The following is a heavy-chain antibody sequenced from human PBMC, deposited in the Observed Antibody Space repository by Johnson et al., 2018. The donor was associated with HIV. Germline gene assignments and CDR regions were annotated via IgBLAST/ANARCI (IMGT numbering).Heavy chain of an antibody. CDR2: ISYDGSNK. CDR1: GFTFSSYG. CDR3: ARGDSSGWYRYAFDI. Sequence: QVQLVESGGGVVQPGRSLRLSCAASGFTFSSYGMHWVRQAPGKGLEWVAVISYDGSNKYYADSVKGRFTISRDNSKHTLYLQMNSLRAEDTAGYYCARGDSSGWYRYAFDIWGQGTMVTVSS. V-gene: IGHV3-30*03. J-gene: IGHJ3*02. D-gene: IGHD6-19*01.